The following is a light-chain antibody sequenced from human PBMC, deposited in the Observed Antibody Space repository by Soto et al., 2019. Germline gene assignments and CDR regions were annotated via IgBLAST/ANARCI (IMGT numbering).Light chain of an antibody. CDR1: GRDGGGYNY. Sequence: QSALTHPASVSGSPGPAVTISCPGTGRDGGGYNYVSWYQQHPGKAPKLMIYDVSNRPSGVSNRFSGSKSGNTASLTISGLQAEDEADYYCSSYTSSSTLLYVFGTGTKVTVL. J-gene: IGLJ1*01. V-gene: IGLV2-14*01. CDR3: SSYTSSSTLLYV. CDR2: DVS.